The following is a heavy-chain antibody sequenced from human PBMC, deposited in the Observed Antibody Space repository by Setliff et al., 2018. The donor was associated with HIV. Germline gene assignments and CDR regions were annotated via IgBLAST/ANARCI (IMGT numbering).Heavy chain of an antibody. V-gene: IGHV4-59*11. J-gene: IGHJ6*04. CDR3: ARSYSSSLNPSGWMDV. Sequence: SETLSLTCNVSGVSISSRHWSWIRQPPGKGLEWIGYIYYTGTTKYNPSLESRVTISIDMSKNQLSLQLSSVTAADTAVYFCARSYSSSLNPSGWMDVWGKGTTVTVSS. CDR2: IYYTGTT. D-gene: IGHD6-13*01. CDR1: GVSISSRH.